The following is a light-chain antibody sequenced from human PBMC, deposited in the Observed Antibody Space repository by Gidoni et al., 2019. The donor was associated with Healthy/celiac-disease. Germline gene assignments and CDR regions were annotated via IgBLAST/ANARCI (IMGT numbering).Light chain of an antibody. V-gene: IGKV1-39*01. Sequence: DIQMTQSPSSLSASVGDSVTITCRASQSISSYLNWYQQKPGKAPKLLIYAAFSVQSGVPSRFSGSGSWKDFTLTISSLQPEDFATYYFQQSYSTPQTFGQGTKVEIK. J-gene: IGKJ1*01. CDR2: AAF. CDR3: QQSYSTPQT. CDR1: QSISSY.